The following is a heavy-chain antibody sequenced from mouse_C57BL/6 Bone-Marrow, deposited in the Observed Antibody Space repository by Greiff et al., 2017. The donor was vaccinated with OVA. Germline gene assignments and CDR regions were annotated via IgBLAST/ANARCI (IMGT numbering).Heavy chain of an antibody. D-gene: IGHD3-2*02. V-gene: IGHV1-55*01. CDR3: ARPRRDSSGYNFDY. Sequence: VQLQQPGAELVKPGASVKMSCKASGYTFTSYWITWVKQRPGQGLEWIGDIYPGSGSTNYNEKFKSKATLTVDTSSSTAYMQLSSLTSEDSAVYYCARPRRDSSGYNFDYWGQGTTLTVSS. CDR2: IYPGSGST. CDR1: GYTFTSYW. J-gene: IGHJ2*01.